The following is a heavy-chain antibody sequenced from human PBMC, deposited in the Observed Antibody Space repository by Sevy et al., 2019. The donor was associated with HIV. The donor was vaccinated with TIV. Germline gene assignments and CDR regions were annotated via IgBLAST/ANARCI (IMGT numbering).Heavy chain of an antibody. V-gene: IGHV3-23*01. CDR2: ISGSGTRT. Sequence: GGSLRLSCAVSGFSFDSYGMTWVRQAPGKGLEWVSAISGSGTRTYYADSVKGRFIISRDNSKNTLDLQMNSLRAEDTGIYYCAKGGGVHYDPDEIAYYFYYYNMDVWGKGTTVTVSS. CDR3: AKGGGVHYDPDEIAYYFYYYNMDV. D-gene: IGHD3-22*01. J-gene: IGHJ6*03. CDR1: GFSFDSYG.